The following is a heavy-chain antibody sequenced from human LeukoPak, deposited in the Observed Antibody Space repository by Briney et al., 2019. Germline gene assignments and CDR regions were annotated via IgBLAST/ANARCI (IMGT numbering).Heavy chain of an antibody. CDR1: GLTFSDYY. CDR2: ISSGSAYT. Sequence: GGSLRLSCAASGLTFSDYYMSWIRQAPGKGLEWVSYISSGSAYTTYADSVKGRFTISRDNAKNSLYLQMNTLRAEDTAVYYCARVNSYGNDYWGQGTLVTVSS. J-gene: IGHJ4*02. V-gene: IGHV3-11*05. D-gene: IGHD5-18*01. CDR3: ARVNSYGNDY.